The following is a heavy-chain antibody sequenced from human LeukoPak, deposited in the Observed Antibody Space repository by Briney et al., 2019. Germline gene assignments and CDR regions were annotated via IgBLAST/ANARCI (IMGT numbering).Heavy chain of an antibody. D-gene: IGHD6-19*01. CDR1: GFTFSSYA. Sequence: GGSLSLSCAASGFTFSSYAMHWVRQAPGKGLEWVAVISYDGSNKYYADSVKGRFTISRDNSKNTLYLQMNSLRAEDTAIYYCASIAVAASDYWGQGTLVTVSS. CDR3: ASIAVAASDY. V-gene: IGHV3-30*04. CDR2: ISYDGSNK. J-gene: IGHJ4*02.